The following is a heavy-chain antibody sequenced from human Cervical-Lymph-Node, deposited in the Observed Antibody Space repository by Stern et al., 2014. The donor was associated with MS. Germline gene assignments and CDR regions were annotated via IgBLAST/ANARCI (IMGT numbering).Heavy chain of an antibody. J-gene: IGHJ2*01. CDR3: ARFTTGSFYYFDL. D-gene: IGHD3-22*01. Sequence: VQLVQSEAEVKKPGESLRISCKGTGYSFSSYWIGWGRQMPGKGLEWMWIIYPGDSDTRYSPSFQGQVTISADKSIRTAYLQWSSLKASDTAMYYCARFTTGSFYYFDLWGRGTPVTVSS. CDR1: GYSFSSYW. CDR2: IYPGDSDT. V-gene: IGHV5-51*01.